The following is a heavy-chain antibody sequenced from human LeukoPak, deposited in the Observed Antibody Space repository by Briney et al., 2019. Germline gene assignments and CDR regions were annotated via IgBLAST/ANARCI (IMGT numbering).Heavy chain of an antibody. CDR2: IYTSGST. J-gene: IGHJ4*02. V-gene: IGHV4-61*02. CDR3: ALASTFRRSCRSFADY. CDR1: GGSISSGSYY. Sequence: SDTLSLTCTVSGGSISSGSYYWSWIRQPAGKGLEWIGRIYTSGSTNYNPSLKSRVTISVDTSKNQFSLKLSSVSDLDTAVYYCALASTFRRSCRSFADYWGQGNLVTVSS. D-gene: IGHD2-15*01.